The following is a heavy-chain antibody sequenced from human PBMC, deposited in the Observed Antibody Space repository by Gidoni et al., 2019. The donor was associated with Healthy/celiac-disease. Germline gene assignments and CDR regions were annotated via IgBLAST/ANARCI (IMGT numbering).Heavy chain of an antibody. D-gene: IGHD6-19*01. CDR1: GGPFSGYY. CDR3: ARGRGYSSGWYWFDP. J-gene: IGHJ5*02. CDR2: INHSGST. V-gene: IGHV4-34*01. Sequence: QVQLQQWGAGLLKPSETLSLTCAVYGGPFSGYYWSWIRQPPGKGLEWIGEINHSGSTNYNPALKSRVTISVDTSKNQFSLRLSSVTAADTAVYYCARGRGYSSGWYWFDPWGQGTLVTVSS.